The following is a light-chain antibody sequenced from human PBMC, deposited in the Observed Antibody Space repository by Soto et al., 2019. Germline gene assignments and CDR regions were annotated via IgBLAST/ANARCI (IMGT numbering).Light chain of an antibody. Sequence: EIVLTQSPGTLSLSQGERASLSCRASQSIANSLAWYQQKPGQAPRLLIFGASNRATGIPDRFSGSGSGTDVTLTISRLEPEDFAVYHCQQYGGSPRTFGQGTKVDIK. V-gene: IGKV3-20*01. J-gene: IGKJ1*01. CDR1: QSIANS. CDR2: GAS. CDR3: QQYGGSPRT.